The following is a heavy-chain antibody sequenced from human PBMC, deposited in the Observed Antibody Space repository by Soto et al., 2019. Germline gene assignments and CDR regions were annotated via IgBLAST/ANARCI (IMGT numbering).Heavy chain of an antibody. D-gene: IGHD1-26*01. J-gene: IGHJ6*02. V-gene: IGHV4-39*01. CDR1: GGSISSSSFY. Sequence: SETLSLTCTVSGGSISSSSFYWGWIRQPPGKGLQWIGAINYSGSTYYNPSLKSRVTISVDTSKSQFSLDLSSVTAADTALYFCARQSGSYGLYFYGLGVWGQGTTVTVSS. CDR2: INYSGST. CDR3: ARQSGSYGLYFYGLGV.